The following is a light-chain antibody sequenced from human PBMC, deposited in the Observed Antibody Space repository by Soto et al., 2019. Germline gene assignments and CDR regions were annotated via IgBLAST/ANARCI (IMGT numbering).Light chain of an antibody. CDR1: QTITTY. CDR2: AVS. Sequence: DIQMTQSPSSLSASVGDRVTITCRASQTITTYLNWYQQKPGKAPKLLSYAVSSLQSGVPSRFSGSGSGTDFTLTISSLQPEDFATYYCQQSYSSPRNFGPGTKLDLK. V-gene: IGKV1-39*01. CDR3: QQSYSSPRN. J-gene: IGKJ3*01.